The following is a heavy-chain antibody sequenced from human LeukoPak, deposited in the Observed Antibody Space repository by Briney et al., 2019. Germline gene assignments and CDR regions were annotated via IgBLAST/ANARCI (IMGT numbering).Heavy chain of an antibody. D-gene: IGHD1-26*01. V-gene: IGHV1-24*01. J-gene: IGHJ4*02. Sequence: VASVKVSCKVSGYTLTELSMHWVRQAPGKGLEWMGGFDPEDGETIYAQKFQGRVTMTEDTSTDTAYMELSSLRSEDTAVYYCATAQQAPNSGSSWLFDYWGQGTLVTVSS. CDR1: GYTLTELS. CDR3: ATAQQAPNSGSSWLFDY. CDR2: FDPEDGET.